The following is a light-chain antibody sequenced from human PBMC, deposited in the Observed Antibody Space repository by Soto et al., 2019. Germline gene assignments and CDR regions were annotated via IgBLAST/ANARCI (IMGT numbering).Light chain of an antibody. CDR3: QQSDRTPPT. Sequence: AIRRTQSPSSLSASTGYRVTITCRASQGISSYLAWYQQKPGKAPKLLIYTASTLQSGVPSRLSGSGSGTDFTLTISSLQPEDFATYYCQQSDRTPPTFRQGTTVDIK. J-gene: IGKJ1*01. CDR2: TAS. V-gene: IGKV1-8*01. CDR1: QGISSY.